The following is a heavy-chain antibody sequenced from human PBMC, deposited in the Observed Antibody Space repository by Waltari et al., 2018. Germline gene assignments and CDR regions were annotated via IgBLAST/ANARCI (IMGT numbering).Heavy chain of an antibody. J-gene: IGHJ3*02. CDR1: GGSISSGGYS. V-gene: IGHV4-30-2*01. D-gene: IGHD1-7*01. CDR2: IYHSGST. CDR3: ARRAGTKIQPDAFDI. Sequence: QLQLQESGSGLVKPSQTLSLTCAVSGGSISSGGYSWSWIRQPPGKGLEWIGYIYHSGSTYYNPSLKSRVTISVDRSKNQFSLQWSSLKASDTAMYYCARRAGTKIQPDAFDIWGQGTMVTVSS.